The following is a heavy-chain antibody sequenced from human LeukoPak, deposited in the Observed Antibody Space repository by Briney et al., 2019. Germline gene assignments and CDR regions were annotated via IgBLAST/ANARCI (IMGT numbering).Heavy chain of an antibody. CDR2: ISAYNGNT. J-gene: IGHJ5*02. D-gene: IGHD3-3*01. V-gene: IGHV1-18*01. CDR1: GYTFTSYG. CDR3: ARFPTPPYYDFWSGYYTEDWYDP. Sequence: ASVKVSCKASGYTFTSYGISWVRQAPGQGLEWMGWISAYNGNTNYAQKLQGRVTMTTDTSTSTAYMELRSLRSDDTAVYYCARFPTPPYYDFWSGYYTEDWYDPWGQGTLVTVSS.